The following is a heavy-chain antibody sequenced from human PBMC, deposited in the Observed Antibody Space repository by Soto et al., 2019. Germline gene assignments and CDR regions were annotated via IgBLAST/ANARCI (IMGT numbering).Heavy chain of an antibody. Sequence: PGGSLRLSCAASGFTFSRYDMHWVRQAPGKGLEWLAVIWHDASIKYYADSVKGRFIISRDNSKNTLYVQMNSLRVEDTAVYYCATKITVTQGDYWGQGTLVTVSS. CDR1: GFTFSRYD. V-gene: IGHV3-33*03. D-gene: IGHD1-20*01. CDR3: ATKITVTQGDY. CDR2: IWHDASIK. J-gene: IGHJ4*02.